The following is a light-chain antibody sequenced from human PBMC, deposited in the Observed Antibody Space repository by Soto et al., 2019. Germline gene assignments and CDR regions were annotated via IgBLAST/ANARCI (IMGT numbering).Light chain of an antibody. CDR2: RDD. CDR1: ISNIGGNT. Sequence: QSVLTQAPSTSGTPRPRVTISCSGTISNIGGNTVNWYQQVPGTAPKLLIYRDDQRPSGVPDRFSGSKSATSASLAISGLQSEDEADYYCAAWDDGLKGWLFGGGTQLTVL. CDR3: AAWDDGLKGWL. J-gene: IGLJ2*01. V-gene: IGLV1-44*01.